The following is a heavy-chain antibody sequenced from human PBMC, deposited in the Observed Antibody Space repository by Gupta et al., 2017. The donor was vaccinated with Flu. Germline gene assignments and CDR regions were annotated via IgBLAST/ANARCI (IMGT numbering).Heavy chain of an antibody. V-gene: IGHV1-2*04. CDR2: INPNSGGT. J-gene: IGHJ6*02. CDR3: ARETINYGMDV. Sequence: TFTGYYMHWVRQAPGQGLEWMGWINPNSGGTNYAQKFQGWVTMTRDTSISTAYMELSRLRSDDTAVYYGARETINYGMDVWCQGTTVTVSS. CDR1: TFTGYY. D-gene: IGHD5-12*01.